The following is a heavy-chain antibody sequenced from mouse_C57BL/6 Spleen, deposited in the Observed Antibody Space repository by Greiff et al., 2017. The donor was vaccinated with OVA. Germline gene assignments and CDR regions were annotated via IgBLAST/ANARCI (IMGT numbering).Heavy chain of an antibody. J-gene: IGHJ3*01. CDR1: GYAFTNYL. V-gene: IGHV1-54*01. CDR3: ARYGGYWFAY. Sequence: QVQLQQSGAELVRPGTSVKVSCKASGYAFTNYLIEWVKQRPGQGLEWIGVINPGSGGTNYNEKFKGKATLTADKSSSTAYMQLSSLTSEDSAVYLCARYGGYWFAYWGQGTLVTVSA. D-gene: IGHD1-1*02. CDR2: INPGSGGT.